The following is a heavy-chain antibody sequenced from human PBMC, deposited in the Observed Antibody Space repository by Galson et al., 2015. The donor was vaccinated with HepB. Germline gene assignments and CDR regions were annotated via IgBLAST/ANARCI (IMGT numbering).Heavy chain of an antibody. J-gene: IGHJ4*02. Sequence: SVKVSCKASGYTFASYYMHWVRQAPGQGLEWMGIINPSGGSTSYAQKFQGRVTMTRDTSTSTVYMELSSLRSEDTAVYYCARPWNDGGYFDYWGQGTLVTVSS. D-gene: IGHD1-1*01. CDR3: ARPWNDGGYFDY. V-gene: IGHV1-46*03. CDR1: GYTFASYY. CDR2: INPSGGST.